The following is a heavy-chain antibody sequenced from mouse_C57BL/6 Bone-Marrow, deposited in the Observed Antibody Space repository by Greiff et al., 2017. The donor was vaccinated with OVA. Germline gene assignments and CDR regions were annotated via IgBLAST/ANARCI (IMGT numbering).Heavy chain of an antibody. CDR1: GYTFTSYT. D-gene: IGHD1-1*01. J-gene: IGHJ2*01. CDR2: INPSSGYT. CDR3: AREGVITTVDYFDY. Sequence: VQLQQSGAELARPGASVKMSCKASGYTFTSYTMHWVKQRPVQGLEWIGYINPSSGYTKYNQKFKDKATLTADKSSSTAYMQLSSLTSEDSAVYFCAREGVITTVDYFDYWGQGTTLTVSS. V-gene: IGHV1-4*01.